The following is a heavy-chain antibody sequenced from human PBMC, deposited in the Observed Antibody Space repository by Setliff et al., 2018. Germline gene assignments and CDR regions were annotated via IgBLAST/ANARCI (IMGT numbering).Heavy chain of an antibody. V-gene: IGHV4-4*07. CDR1: GGSISSYY. Sequence: LSLTCTVSGGSISSYYWNWIRQPVGKGLEWIGRIYSSGSTYYNPSLKSRVTVSVDTSRNQFSLTLNSVTAADTAVYYCARDPYYYDSIDVYYGMDVWGQGTTVTVSS. CDR3: ARDPYYYDSIDVYYGMDV. CDR2: IYSSGST. D-gene: IGHD3-22*01. J-gene: IGHJ6*02.